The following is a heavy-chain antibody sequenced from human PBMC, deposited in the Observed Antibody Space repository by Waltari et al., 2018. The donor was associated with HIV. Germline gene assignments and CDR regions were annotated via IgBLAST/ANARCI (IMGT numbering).Heavy chain of an antibody. CDR2: INAGNGNT. CDR3: ARDRSGSWD. CDR1: GYTLTSDT. D-gene: IGHD1-26*01. V-gene: IGHV1-3*01. Sequence: QVQLVQSGAEVKKPGASVKDSCTASGYTLTSDTMPWVRQAPGQRLEWMGWINAGNGNTKYSQKFQGRVTITRDTSASTAYMELSSLRSEDTAVYYCARDRSGSWDWGQGTLFTVSS. J-gene: IGHJ4*02.